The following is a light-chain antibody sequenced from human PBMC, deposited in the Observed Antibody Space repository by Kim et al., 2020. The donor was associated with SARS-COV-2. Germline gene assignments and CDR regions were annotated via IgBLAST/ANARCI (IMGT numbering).Light chain of an antibody. V-gene: IGKV3-20*01. CDR2: GAS. CDR3: HQYVESPYT. Sequence: EIVLTQSPGTLSVSPGERATLSRRTSQTISSNYLAWYQQMPGQAPRLLIYGASSRATDIPDRFRGTGSGTDFTLTIIRVEPEDFAVYYCHQYVESPYTFGQGTKLEI. CDR1: QTISSNY. J-gene: IGKJ2*01.